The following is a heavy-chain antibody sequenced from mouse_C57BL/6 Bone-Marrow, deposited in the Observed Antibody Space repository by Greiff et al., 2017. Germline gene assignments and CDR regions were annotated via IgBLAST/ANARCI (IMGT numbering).Heavy chain of an antibody. V-gene: IGHV1-81*01. CDR3: ARGGECYYGNFLLAY. CDR1: GYTFTSYG. J-gene: IGHJ3*01. Sequence: QVQLQQSGAELARPGASVKLSCKASGYTFTSYGISWVKQRTGQGLEWIGEIYPRSGNTYYNEKFKGKATLTADKSSSTAYMELRSLTSEDSAVDCCARGGECYYGNFLLAYWGQGTLVTVSA. D-gene: IGHD2-1*01. CDR2: IYPRSGNT.